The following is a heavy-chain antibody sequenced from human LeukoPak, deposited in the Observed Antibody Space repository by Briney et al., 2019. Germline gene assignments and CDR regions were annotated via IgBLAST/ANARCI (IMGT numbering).Heavy chain of an antibody. Sequence: GASVKVYCKASGYTFTDYYMHWVRQAPGQGLEWMGWINPNSGATNYAQRFQGRVSLTRDTSITTVYMELSRLKSDDTAIYFCAREGINLIDTNWFDPWGQGTLVTVSS. CDR2: INPNSGAT. CDR1: GYTFTDYY. D-gene: IGHD1-14*01. V-gene: IGHV1-2*02. J-gene: IGHJ5*02. CDR3: AREGINLIDTNWFDP.